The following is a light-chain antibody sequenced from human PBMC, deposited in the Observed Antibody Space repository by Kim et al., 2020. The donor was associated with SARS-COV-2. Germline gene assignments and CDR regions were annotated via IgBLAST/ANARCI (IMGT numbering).Light chain of an antibody. CDR1: QDIRSD. CDR2: AAS. Sequence: AIQMTQSPSSLSASVGDRVTITCRASQDIRSDLGWYQQQPGKAPKVLIYAASNLHSGVPSRFSGSRSGTDFTLTISSLQPEDSATYYCLQDFNYPRTVCHGTKVDIK. J-gene: IGKJ1*01. CDR3: LQDFNYPRT. V-gene: IGKV1-6*01.